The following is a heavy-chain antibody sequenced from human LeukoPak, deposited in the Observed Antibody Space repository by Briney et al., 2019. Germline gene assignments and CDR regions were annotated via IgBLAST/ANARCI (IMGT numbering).Heavy chain of an antibody. V-gene: IGHV4-34*01. D-gene: IGHD5-18*01. CDR3: ARGLREGAAMAHGRYYFDY. CDR2: INHSGST. Sequence: SETLSLTCAVYGGSFSGYYWSWIRQPPGKGLEWIGEINHSGSTNYNPSLKSRVTISVDTSKNQFSLKLSSVTAADTAVYYCARGLREGAAMAHGRYYFDYWGQGTLVTVSS. J-gene: IGHJ4*02. CDR1: GGSFSGYY.